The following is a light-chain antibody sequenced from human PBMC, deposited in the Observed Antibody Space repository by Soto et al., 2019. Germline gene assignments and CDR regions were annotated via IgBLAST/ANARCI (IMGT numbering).Light chain of an antibody. Sequence: TLLTQSPGTLSLSPGERATLSCRASQSVSSSSLAWYQQNPGQAPRLLIYEASSRATGIPDRFSGSGSGTDFTLTISRLEPEDFAVYYCQQYRTFGQGTKVDIK. J-gene: IGKJ1*01. CDR3: QQYRT. V-gene: IGKV3-20*01. CDR2: EAS. CDR1: QSVSSSS.